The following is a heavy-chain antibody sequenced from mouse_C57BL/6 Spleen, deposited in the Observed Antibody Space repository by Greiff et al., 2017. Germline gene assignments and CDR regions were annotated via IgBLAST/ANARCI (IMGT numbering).Heavy chain of an antibody. CDR2: INPNNGGT. Sequence: EVQLQQSGPELVKPGASVKISCKASGYTFTDYYMNWVKQSHGKSLEWIGDINPNNGGTSYNQKFKGKATLTVDKSSSTAYMELRSLTSEDSAVYYCARSRYYGSSWFAYWGQGTLVTVSA. D-gene: IGHD1-1*01. V-gene: IGHV1-26*01. J-gene: IGHJ3*01. CDR1: GYTFTDYY. CDR3: ARSRYYGSSWFAY.